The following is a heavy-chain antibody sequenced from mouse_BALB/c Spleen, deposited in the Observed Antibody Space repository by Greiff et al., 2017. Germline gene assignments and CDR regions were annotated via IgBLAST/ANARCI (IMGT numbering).Heavy chain of an antibody. CDR2: ISSGSSTI. CDR3: ARLPTYGSSSYWYFDV. D-gene: IGHD1-1*01. J-gene: IGHJ1*01. V-gene: IGHV5-17*02. Sequence: EVKLMESGGGLVQPGGSRKLSCAASGFTFSSFGMHWVRQAPEKGLEWVAYISSGSSTIYYADTVKGRFTISRDNPKNTLFLQMTSLRSEDTAMYYCARLPTYGSSSYWYFDVWGEGTTVTVSS. CDR1: GFTFSSFG.